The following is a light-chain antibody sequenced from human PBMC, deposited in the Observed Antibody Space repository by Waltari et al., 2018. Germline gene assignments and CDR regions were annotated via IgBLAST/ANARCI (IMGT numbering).Light chain of an antibody. CDR3: QQSYSTPPRFT. CDR2: AAS. Sequence: DIQMTQSPSSLSASVVDRVTITCRASQSISSYLNWYQQKPGKAPKLLIYAASSLQSGVPSRFSGSGSGTDFTLTISSLQPEDFATYYCQQSYSTPPRFTFGPGTKVDIK. V-gene: IGKV1-39*01. CDR1: QSISSY. J-gene: IGKJ3*01.